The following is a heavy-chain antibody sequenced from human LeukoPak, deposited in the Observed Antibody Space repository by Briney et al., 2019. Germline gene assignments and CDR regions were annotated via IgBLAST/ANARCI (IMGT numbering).Heavy chain of an antibody. Sequence: ASVKVSCKASGYTFTGYYMHWVRQAPGQGLEWMGWINPNSGGTNYAQEFQGRVTMTRDTSISTAYMELSRLRSDDTAVYYCARDRSQYSSGWYQSVVRAFDIWGQGTVVTVSS. D-gene: IGHD6-19*01. CDR1: GYTFTGYY. J-gene: IGHJ3*02. V-gene: IGHV1-2*02. CDR3: ARDRSQYSSGWYQSVVRAFDI. CDR2: INPNSGGT.